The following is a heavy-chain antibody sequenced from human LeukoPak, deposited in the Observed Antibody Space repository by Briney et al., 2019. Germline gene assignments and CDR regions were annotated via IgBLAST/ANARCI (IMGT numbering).Heavy chain of an antibody. Sequence: AASVKVSCKASGYTFTGYYMHWVRQAPGQGLEWMGWINPNSGGTNYAQKFQGRVTMTRDTSTNTAYIELSSLRSEDTAVYHCARDHFSGYAFDIWGQGTMVTVSS. D-gene: IGHD3-10*01. CDR2: INPNSGGT. CDR1: GYTFTGYY. J-gene: IGHJ3*02. V-gene: IGHV1-2*02. CDR3: ARDHFSGYAFDI.